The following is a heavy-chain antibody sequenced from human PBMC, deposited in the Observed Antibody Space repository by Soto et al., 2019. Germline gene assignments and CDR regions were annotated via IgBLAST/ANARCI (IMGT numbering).Heavy chain of an antibody. V-gene: IGHV3-23*01. CDR1: GFTFSSYA. CDR3: AKSLGWLDYYYYYGMDV. CDR2: ISGSGGST. Sequence: GGSLRLSCAASGFTFSSYAMCWVRQAPGKGLEWVSAISGSGGSTYYADSVKGRFTISRDNSKNTLYLQMNSLRAEDTAVYYCAKSLGWLDYYYYYGMDVWGQGTTVTVSS. D-gene: IGHD6-19*01. J-gene: IGHJ6*02.